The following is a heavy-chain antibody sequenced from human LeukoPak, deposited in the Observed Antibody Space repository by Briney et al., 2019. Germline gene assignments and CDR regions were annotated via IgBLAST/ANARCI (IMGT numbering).Heavy chain of an antibody. J-gene: IGHJ6*03. Sequence: EEPLKISCQGSGYTFSNYWIAWVRHMPGNGLGGMGIIYPGDSDTKYSPSFQGQVSISADKSINTAYLQWTRVKASDTAIYYCARLGTPYYYYYMDVWGRGTTVTVSS. CDR1: GYTFSNYW. CDR3: ARLGTPYYYYYMDV. V-gene: IGHV5-51*01. CDR2: IYPGDSDT. D-gene: IGHD1-1*01.